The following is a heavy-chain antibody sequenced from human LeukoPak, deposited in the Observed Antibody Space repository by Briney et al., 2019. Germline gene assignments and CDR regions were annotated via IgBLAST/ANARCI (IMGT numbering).Heavy chain of an antibody. V-gene: IGHV3-7*01. J-gene: IGHJ4*02. D-gene: IGHD3-10*01. Sequence: PGGSLRLSCEASGFTFSSYWMNWVRQAPGKGLEWVANIKQDGSEKYYVDSVKGRFTISRDNAKNSLYLQMNNLRVEDTAVYYCAREEEDGSGSYYWGVTGLFDFWGQGTLVTVSS. CDR1: GFTFSSYW. CDR3: AREEEDGSGSYYWGVTGLFDF. CDR2: IKQDGSEK.